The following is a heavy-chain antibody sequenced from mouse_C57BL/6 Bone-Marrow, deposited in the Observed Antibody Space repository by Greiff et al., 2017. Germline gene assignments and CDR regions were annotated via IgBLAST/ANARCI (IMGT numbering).Heavy chain of an antibody. J-gene: IGHJ4*01. CDR2: ISDGGSYT. CDR1: GFTFSSYA. CDR3: ARDTGSCFDDMDY. D-gene: IGHD1-1*01. Sequence: EVQGVESGGGLVKPGGSLKLSCAASGFTFSSYAMSWVRQTPEKRLEWVATISDGGSYTYYPDNVKGRFTISRDNAKNNLYLQMSHLKSEDTAVYYCARDTGSCFDDMDYWGQGTSVTVSS. V-gene: IGHV5-4*01.